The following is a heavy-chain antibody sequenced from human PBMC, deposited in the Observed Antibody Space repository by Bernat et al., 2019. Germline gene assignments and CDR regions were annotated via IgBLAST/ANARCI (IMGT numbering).Heavy chain of an antibody. J-gene: IGHJ4*02. D-gene: IGHD3-3*01. V-gene: IGHV1-69*01. Sequence: QVQLVQSGAEVKKPGSSVKVSCKASGGTFRSYAISWVRQAPGHGLEWMGGIIPIFGTANYAQKFQGRVTITADESTSTAYMEMSSLRSEDTAVYYCARDRGDFWSGYGGDYWGLGTLVTVSS. CDR2: IIPIFGTA. CDR1: GGTFRSYA. CDR3: ARDRGDFWSGYGGDY.